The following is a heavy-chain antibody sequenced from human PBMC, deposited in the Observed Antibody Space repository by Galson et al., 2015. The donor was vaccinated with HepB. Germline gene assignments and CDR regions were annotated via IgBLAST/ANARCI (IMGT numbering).Heavy chain of an antibody. J-gene: IGHJ4*02. D-gene: IGHD3-3*01. CDR3: AREITYYDFWSGYYSDETGYFDY. CDR1: GYTFTSYG. V-gene: IGHV1-18*01. Sequence: SVKVSCKASGYTFTSYGISWVRQAPGQGLEWMGWISAYNGNTNYAQKLQGRVTMTTDTSTSTAYMELRSLRSDDTAVYYCAREITYYDFWSGYYSDETGYFDYWGQGTLVTVYS. CDR2: ISAYNGNT.